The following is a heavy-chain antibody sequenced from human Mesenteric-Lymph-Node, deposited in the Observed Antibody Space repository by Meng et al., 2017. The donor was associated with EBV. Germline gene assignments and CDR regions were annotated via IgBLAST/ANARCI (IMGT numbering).Heavy chain of an antibody. Sequence: QGRLQEPGPGLVKPAGTLSLTCTVSGGSIPRTTWWNWVRQPPGKGLEWIGEIYHSGRTNCKPSLQSRVTMSVDKSQNHFSLKLTSVTAADTAVYYCAGASDISGYYGGLDYWGQGILVTVSS. D-gene: IGHD3-22*01. CDR2: IYHSGRT. J-gene: IGHJ4*02. CDR1: GGSIPRTTW. V-gene: IGHV4-4*02. CDR3: AGASDISGYYGGLDY.